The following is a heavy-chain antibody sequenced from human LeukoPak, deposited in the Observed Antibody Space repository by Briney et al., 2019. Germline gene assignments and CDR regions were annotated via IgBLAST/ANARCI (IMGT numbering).Heavy chain of an antibody. V-gene: IGHV3-21*01. J-gene: IGHJ3*02. CDR1: GFTFSSYS. Sequence: GGSLRLSCAASGFTFSSYSMNWVRQAPGKGLEWVSSISSSSYIYYADSVKGRFTISRDNAKNSLYLQMNSLRAEDTAVYYCARDDEDFWSGYYDAFDIRGQGTMVTVSS. CDR3: ARDDEDFWSGYYDAFDI. D-gene: IGHD3-3*01. CDR2: ISSSSYI.